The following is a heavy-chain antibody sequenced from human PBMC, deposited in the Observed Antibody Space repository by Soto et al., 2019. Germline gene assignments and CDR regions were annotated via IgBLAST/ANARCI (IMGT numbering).Heavy chain of an antibody. CDR2: ISDSGDIM. Sequence: QVHLVESGGGLVKPGGSLRLSSAASGFTFSNYYMSWIRQAPGKGLEWVSYISDSGDIMYYADSVKGRFTISRDNAKNLLYLQMNSLRAEDTAVYYCARDLGYYDSSGYFDFWGQGTLVTVSS. V-gene: IGHV3-11*01. J-gene: IGHJ4*02. CDR1: GFTFSNYY. CDR3: ARDLGYYDSSGYFDF. D-gene: IGHD3-22*01.